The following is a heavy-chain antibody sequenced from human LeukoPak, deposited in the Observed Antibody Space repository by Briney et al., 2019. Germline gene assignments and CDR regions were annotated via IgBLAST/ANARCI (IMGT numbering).Heavy chain of an antibody. CDR3: ARVVDTHFDY. CDR1: GFTFSNYA. V-gene: IGHV3-30-3*01. Sequence: GGSLRLSCAASGFTFSNYAMHWVRQAPGKGLEWVALLSYDGSIKYYADSVKGRFTISRANTKNTLYLQMNSLRAEDTAVYYCARVVDTHFDYWGQGTLVTVSS. D-gene: IGHD5-18*01. CDR2: LSYDGSIK. J-gene: IGHJ4*02.